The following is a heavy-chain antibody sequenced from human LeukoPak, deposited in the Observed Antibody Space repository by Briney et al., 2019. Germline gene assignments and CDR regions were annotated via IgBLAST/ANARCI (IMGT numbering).Heavy chain of an antibody. CDR1: GFTFGDYV. V-gene: IGHV3-49*04. J-gene: IGHJ3*02. CDR2: IRSKADGGTT. D-gene: IGHD3-22*01. Sequence: PGGSLRLSCTAPGFTFGDYVMSSVRQAPGKGLERVGFIRSKADGGTTKKAASVKGRFNISRDNSRSIAYIQMNTLKTEDTAVYYCTRRYNYDSSGYYYVRDAFDIWGQGTMVTVSS. CDR3: TRRYNYDSSGYYYVRDAFDI.